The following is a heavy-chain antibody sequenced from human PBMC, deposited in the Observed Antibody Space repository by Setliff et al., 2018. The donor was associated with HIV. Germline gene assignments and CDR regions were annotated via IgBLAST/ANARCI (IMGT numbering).Heavy chain of an antibody. Sequence: PSETLSLTCTVSGGSINSHYWSWIRQSPGEGLEWIGTLNHGGTTDYNPSLKSRVTISADTSTNQFSLKLSSVTAADTAVYFCAVVRGANYWGQGTMVTSPQ. CDR1: GGSINSHY. J-gene: IGHJ4*02. CDR2: LNHGGTT. CDR3: AVVRGANY. D-gene: IGHD3-10*01. V-gene: IGHV4-59*11.